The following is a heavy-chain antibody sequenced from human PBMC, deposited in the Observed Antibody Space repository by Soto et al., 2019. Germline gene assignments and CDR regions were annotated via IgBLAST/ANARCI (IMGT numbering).Heavy chain of an antibody. V-gene: IGHV1-18*04. CDR1: GYTFNFYG. CDR3: ARIGVSSGHESPDFDS. D-gene: IGHD3-16*01. J-gene: IGHJ4*02. CDR2: ISGFNGNT. Sequence: SVKVSCKASGYTFNFYGITWVRQAPGQGLEWMGWISGFNGNTNYAADLQGRVTMTTDTSTSTAYMELRGLRSDDTAVYYCARIGVSSGHESPDFDSWGQGTLVTV.